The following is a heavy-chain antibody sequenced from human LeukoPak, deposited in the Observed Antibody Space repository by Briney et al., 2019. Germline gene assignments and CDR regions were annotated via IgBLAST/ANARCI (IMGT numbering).Heavy chain of an antibody. J-gene: IGHJ5*02. V-gene: IGHV1-2*02. CDR3: AKENYIYDL. CDR2: INPNSGGT. D-gene: IGHD1-7*01. Sequence: ASVKVSCKTSGYTFTDYHMHWVRPAPGQGLEWMGWINPNSGGTNYAQKFQGRVTMTRVTSITTAYMELTGLRSDDTAVYNCAKENYIYDLWGQGTLVTVSS. CDR1: GYTFTDYH.